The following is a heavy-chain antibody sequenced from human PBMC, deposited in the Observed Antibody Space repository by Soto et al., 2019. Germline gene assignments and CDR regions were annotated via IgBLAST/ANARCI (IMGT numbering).Heavy chain of an antibody. D-gene: IGHD1-26*01. J-gene: IGHJ4*02. CDR1: GFTFSDHY. V-gene: IGHV3-72*01. CDR2: TRNKANSYTT. CDR3: ARVETSGSDGRDY. Sequence: EVQLVESGGGLVQSGGSLRLSCAASGFTFSDHYRAWVRQATGKGLEWVGRTRNKANSYTTEYEASVKGRFTISRDDSKHSLYLQMNSLKTEDTAVYYCARVETSGSDGRDYWGQGTLVTVSS.